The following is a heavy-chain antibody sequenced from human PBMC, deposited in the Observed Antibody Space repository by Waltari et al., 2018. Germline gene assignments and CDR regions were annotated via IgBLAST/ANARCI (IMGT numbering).Heavy chain of an antibody. CDR1: GESFSIFA. CDR3: AEDHGWLHYY. V-gene: IGHV1-69*01. D-gene: IGHD5-12*01. J-gene: IGHJ4*02. Sequence: QVQLVQSGAEVRKPGSSVKVSCKASGESFSIFAVNWVRQAPGQGLEWMGGFIPFSGTTTYTQKFQSRVTITADESTNTVYMELSSLGSEDTAIYYCAEDHGWLHYYWGQGTLVTVSS. CDR2: FIPFSGTT.